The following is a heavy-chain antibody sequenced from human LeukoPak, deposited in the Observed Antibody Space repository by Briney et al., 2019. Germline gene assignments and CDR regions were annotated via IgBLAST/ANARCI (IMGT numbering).Heavy chain of an antibody. J-gene: IGHJ3*02. V-gene: IGHV3-23*01. D-gene: IGHD5-24*01. CDR2: ISGSGGST. CDR1: GFTFSSYA. Sequence: GGSLRLSCAASGFTFSSYAMSWVRQAPGKGLEWVSAISGSGGSTYYADSVKGRLDISRDNSKNTLYLQMNILRAEDTAVYYCAKGGDRYNFLHDAFDIWGQGTMVTVSS. CDR3: AKGGDRYNFLHDAFDI.